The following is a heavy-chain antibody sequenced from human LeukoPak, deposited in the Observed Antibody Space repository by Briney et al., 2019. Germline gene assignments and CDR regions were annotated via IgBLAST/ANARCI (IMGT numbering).Heavy chain of an antibody. V-gene: IGHV3-7*04. CDR1: GFTFCSYW. CDR3: TRGAAAFDY. CDR2: IKLDGSEI. D-gene: IGHD6-13*01. J-gene: IGHJ4*02. Sequence: GGSLRLSCAASGFTFCSYWMSWVRQAQGKGLEWVANIKLDGSEIYYVDSVKGRFTISRDNAKNSLYLQMNSLRAEDTAVYYCTRGAAAFDYWGQGTLVTVSS.